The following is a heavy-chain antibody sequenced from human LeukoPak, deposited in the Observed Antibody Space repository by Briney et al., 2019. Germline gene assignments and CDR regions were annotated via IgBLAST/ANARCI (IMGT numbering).Heavy chain of an antibody. CDR2: IWYDGSNS. D-gene: IGHD6-6*01. J-gene: IGHJ4*02. CDR3: ARDMDSSSHYFDY. Sequence: PGGSPRLSCAASGFTFRSHGMHWVRQAPGKGLQWVGVIWYDGSNSYYADSVKGRFTISRDNSKNTLYLQMNSLRAEDTAVYYCARDMDSSSHYFDYWGQGALVTVSS. V-gene: IGHV3-33*01. CDR1: GFTFRSHG.